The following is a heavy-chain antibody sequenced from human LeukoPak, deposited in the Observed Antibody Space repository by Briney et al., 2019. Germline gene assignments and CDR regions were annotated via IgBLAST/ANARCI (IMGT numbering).Heavy chain of an antibody. CDR3: ARDEPIEGLDY. J-gene: IGHJ4*02. CDR1: GYTFTSYY. V-gene: IGHV1-46*01. CDR2: INPSGGST. Sequence: ASVRVSCTASGYTFTSYYMHWVRQAPGQGLEWMGIINPSGGSTSYAQKFQGRVTMTRDTSTSTVYMELSSLRSEDTAVYYCARDEPIEGLDYWGQGTLVTVSS. D-gene: IGHD3-16*02.